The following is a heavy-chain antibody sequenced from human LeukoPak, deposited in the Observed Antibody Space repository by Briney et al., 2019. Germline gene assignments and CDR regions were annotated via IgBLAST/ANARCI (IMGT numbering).Heavy chain of an antibody. D-gene: IGHD3-10*01. J-gene: IGHJ5*02. CDR3: ARHLQSLLWFGELSWFDP. CDR1: GGSFSGYY. CDR2: INHSGST. Sequence: TSETLSLTCAVYGGSFSGYYWSWIRQPPGKGLEWIGEINHSGSTNYNPSLKSRVTISVDTSKNQFSLKLSSVTAADTAVYYCARHLQSLLWFGELSWFDPWGQGTLVTVSS. V-gene: IGHV4-34*01.